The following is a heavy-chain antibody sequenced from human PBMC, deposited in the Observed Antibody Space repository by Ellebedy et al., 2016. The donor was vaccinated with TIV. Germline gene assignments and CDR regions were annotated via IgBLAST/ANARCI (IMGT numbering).Heavy chain of an antibody. CDR1: GFTVNNNY. CDR3: VGGRRGIRK. J-gene: IGHJ4*02. V-gene: IGHV3-53*01. Sequence: PGGSLRLSCAASGFTVNNNYMSWVRQAPGKGLEWVSVIYSGGGISYLESVRGRFTISRDNPKNTVYLQMNSLRGEDTAVYFCVGGRRGIRKWGPGTLVTVSS. CDR2: IYSGGGI. D-gene: IGHD3-10*01.